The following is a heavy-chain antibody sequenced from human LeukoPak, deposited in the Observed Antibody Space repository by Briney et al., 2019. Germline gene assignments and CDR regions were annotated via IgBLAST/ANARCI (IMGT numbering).Heavy chain of an antibody. CDR3: ARAGGSWIVDDAFDI. CDR2: INPSGGST. Sequence: ASVKVSCKASGYTFTSYYMHWVRQAPGQGLEWMGIINPSGGSTSYAQKFQGRVTMTRDTSTSAVYMELSSLRSEDTAVYYCARAGGSWIVDDAFDIWGQGTMVTVSS. D-gene: IGHD3-22*01. CDR1: GYTFTSYY. V-gene: IGHV1-46*01. J-gene: IGHJ3*02.